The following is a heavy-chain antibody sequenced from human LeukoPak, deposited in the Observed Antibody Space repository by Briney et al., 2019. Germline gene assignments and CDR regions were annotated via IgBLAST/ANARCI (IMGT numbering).Heavy chain of an antibody. V-gene: IGHV4-59*01. CDR1: GESFSSYY. Sequence: SETLSLTCAVYGESFSSYYWSWIRQPPGKGLEWIGYIYYSGSTNYNPSLKSRVTISEDTSKNQFSLKLSSVTAADTAVYYCARGDYGDYEVNWFDPWGQGTLVTVSS. D-gene: IGHD4-17*01. J-gene: IGHJ5*02. CDR3: ARGDYGDYEVNWFDP. CDR2: IYYSGST.